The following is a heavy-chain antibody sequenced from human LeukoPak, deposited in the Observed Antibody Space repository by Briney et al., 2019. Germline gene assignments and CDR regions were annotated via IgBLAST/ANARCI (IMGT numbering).Heavy chain of an antibody. J-gene: IGHJ4*02. Sequence: PETLSLTCPVSGASIGDSSYYWGWIRQSPGTGLGWIGSIYYSGSTYYNPSLKSRVTISLDTSKNHFSLKVSSVTAADTAVYFCAGGSTMIRGAADYWGQGTLVTVSS. CDR2: IYYSGST. V-gene: IGHV4-39*07. D-gene: IGHD3-10*01. CDR1: GASIGDSSYY. CDR3: AGGSTMIRGAADY.